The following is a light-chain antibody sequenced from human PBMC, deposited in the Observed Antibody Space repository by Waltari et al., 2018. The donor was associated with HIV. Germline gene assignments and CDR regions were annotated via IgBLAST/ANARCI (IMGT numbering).Light chain of an antibody. Sequence: QSALTQPASVSGSPGQSITISCTGTSSDISTYSFVSWYQKHPDKAPKLLIYDVDNRPSGVSRRLSCSKSGDTASLTISSIQADDEADYYCSSYTTTNTVVFGGGTKFTVL. CDR2: DVD. CDR3: SSYTTTNTVV. CDR1: SSDISTYSF. V-gene: IGLV2-14*03. J-gene: IGLJ2*01.